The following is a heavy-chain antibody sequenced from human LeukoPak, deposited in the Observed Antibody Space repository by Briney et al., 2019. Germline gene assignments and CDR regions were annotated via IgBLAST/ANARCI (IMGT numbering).Heavy chain of an antibody. Sequence: SQTLSLTCTVSGGSISSGSYYWSWIRQPAGKGLEWIGRIYTSGSTNYNPSLKSRVTISVDTSKNQFSLKLGSVTAADTAVYYCARDSGLAAAGIGYWGQGTLVTVSS. CDR3: ARDSGLAAAGIGY. J-gene: IGHJ4*02. D-gene: IGHD6-13*01. V-gene: IGHV4-61*02. CDR2: IYTSGST. CDR1: GGSISSGSYY.